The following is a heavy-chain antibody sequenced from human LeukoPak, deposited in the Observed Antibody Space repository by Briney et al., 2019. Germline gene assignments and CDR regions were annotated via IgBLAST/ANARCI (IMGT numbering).Heavy chain of an antibody. CDR1: GFTFSSYA. CDR2: ISYDGSNK. V-gene: IGHV3-30*01. J-gene: IGHJ6*03. Sequence: GGSLRHSRAASGFTFSSYAMHWVRQAPGKGLEWVAVISYDGSNKYYADSVKGRFTISRDNSKNTLYLQMNSLRAEDTALYYCARDGVPAAIPHYYYYMDVWGKGTTVTVSS. CDR3: ARDGVPAAIPHYYYYMDV. D-gene: IGHD2-2*02.